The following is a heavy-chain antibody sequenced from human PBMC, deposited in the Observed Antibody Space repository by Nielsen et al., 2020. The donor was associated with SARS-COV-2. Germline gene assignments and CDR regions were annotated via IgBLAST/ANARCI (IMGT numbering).Heavy chain of an antibody. D-gene: IGHD1-1*01. CDR1: GFTFSSHA. V-gene: IGHV3-23*01. CDR3: ATRTLEPPVYQEYGMDV. Sequence: GQSLKISCAGSGFTFSSHAMTCVRQAPGKGLEWVSGISGSGHITEYADPVKGRVTISRDHSKKTVYLQMNSLGAEDTAVYYCATRTLEPPVYQEYGMDVWGLGTTVTVSS. J-gene: IGHJ6*04. CDR2: ISGSGHIT.